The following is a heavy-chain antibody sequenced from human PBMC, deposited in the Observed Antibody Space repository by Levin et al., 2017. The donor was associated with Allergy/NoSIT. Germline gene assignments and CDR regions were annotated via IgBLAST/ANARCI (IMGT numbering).Heavy chain of an antibody. Sequence: PSQTLSLTCTVSGGSISSNTYYWGWIRPPPGKGLEWIGTIYYSGTNYYNPSIKSRVTISVDTSKNQFSMTLSSVTAADTAVYYCTRGAAGTSMVFYYYYMDVWGKGTTVTVSS. J-gene: IGHJ6*03. V-gene: IGHV4-39*01. CDR3: TRGAAGTSMVFYYYYMDV. D-gene: IGHD1-1*01. CDR2: IYYSGTN. CDR1: GGSISSNTYY.